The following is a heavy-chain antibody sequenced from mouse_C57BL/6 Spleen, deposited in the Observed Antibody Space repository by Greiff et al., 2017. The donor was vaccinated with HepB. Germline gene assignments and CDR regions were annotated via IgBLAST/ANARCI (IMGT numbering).Heavy chain of an antibody. V-gene: IGHV1-64*01. D-gene: IGHD1-1*01. CDR1: GYTFTSYW. CDR2: IHPNSGST. Sequence: VQLQQPGAELVRPGASVKLSCKASGYTFTSYWMHWVKQRPGQGLEWIGMIHPNSGSTNYNEKFKSKATLTVDKSSSTAYMTLSSLTSEDSAVYYCARDYGSSDAMDYWGQGTSVTVSS. J-gene: IGHJ4*01. CDR3: ARDYGSSDAMDY.